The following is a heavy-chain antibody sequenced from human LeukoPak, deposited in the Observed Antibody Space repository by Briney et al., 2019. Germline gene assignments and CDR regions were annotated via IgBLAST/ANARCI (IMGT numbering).Heavy chain of an antibody. CDR2: INQDGSER. CDR3: AREQCSGNSCYYY. J-gene: IGHJ4*02. CDR1: GFSFGSFW. D-gene: IGHD2-15*01. Sequence: PGGSLRLSCAASGFSFGSFWMSWVRQAPGKGLEWVANINQDGSERNYVDSVKGRFTISRDGAKNSLYLQMNSLRAEDAAVYYCAREQCSGNSCYYYWGQGTLVTVSS. V-gene: IGHV3-7*01.